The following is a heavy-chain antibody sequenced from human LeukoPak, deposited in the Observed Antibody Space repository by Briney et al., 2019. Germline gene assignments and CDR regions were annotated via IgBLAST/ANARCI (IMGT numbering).Heavy chain of an antibody. CDR3: ARALDYYDSSGYYRNWFDP. CDR2: IYSGGST. D-gene: IGHD3-22*01. Sequence: GGSLRLSCAASGFTVSSNYMSWVRQAPGKGLEWVSVIYSGGSTYYADSVKGRFTISRDNSKNTLYLQMNSLRAEDTAVYYCARALDYYDSSGYYRNWFDPWGQGTLVTVSS. J-gene: IGHJ5*02. V-gene: IGHV3-53*01. CDR1: GFTVSSNY.